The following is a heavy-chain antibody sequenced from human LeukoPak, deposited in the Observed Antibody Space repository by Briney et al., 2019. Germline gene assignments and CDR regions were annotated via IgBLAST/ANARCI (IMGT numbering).Heavy chain of an antibody. J-gene: IGHJ4*02. CDR1: GGSISSGGYY. CDR2: IYYSGST. D-gene: IGHD3-9*01. V-gene: IGHV4-31*03. CDR3: ARGGPGRYYDILTGYSEPGGYYFDY. Sequence: PSETLSLTCTVSGGSISSGGYYWSWIRQHPGKGLEWIGYIYYSGSTYYNPSLKSRVTISVDTSKNQFSLKLSSVTAADTAVYYCARGGPGRYYDILTGYSEPGGYYFDYRGQGTLVTVSS.